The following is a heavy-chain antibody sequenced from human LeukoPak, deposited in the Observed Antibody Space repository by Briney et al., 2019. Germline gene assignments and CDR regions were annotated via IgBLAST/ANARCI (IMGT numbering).Heavy chain of an antibody. V-gene: IGHV3-21*04. D-gene: IGHD3-16*02. J-gene: IGHJ4*02. CDR2: ISSSSSYI. Sequence: GGSLRLSCAASGFTFSSYSMNWVRQAPGKGLEWVSSISSSSSYIYYADSVKGRFTISRDNSKNTLYLQMNSLRAEDTAVYYCAKDRIAFGGVIAQWDYWGQGTLVTVSS. CDR1: GFTFSSYS. CDR3: AKDRIAFGGVIAQWDY.